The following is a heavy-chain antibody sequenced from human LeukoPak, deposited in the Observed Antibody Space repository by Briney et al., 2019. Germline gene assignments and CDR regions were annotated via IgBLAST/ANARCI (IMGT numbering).Heavy chain of an antibody. CDR2: IIPILGIA. Sequence: GASVKVSCKASGGTFSSYAISWVRQAPGQGLEWVGRIIPILGIANYAQKFQGRVTITADRSTSTAYMELSSLRSEDTAVYYCARAKYCSGGSCYSGIRYWGQGTLVTVSS. V-gene: IGHV1-69*04. D-gene: IGHD2-15*01. J-gene: IGHJ4*02. CDR1: GGTFSSYA. CDR3: ARAKYCSGGSCYSGIRY.